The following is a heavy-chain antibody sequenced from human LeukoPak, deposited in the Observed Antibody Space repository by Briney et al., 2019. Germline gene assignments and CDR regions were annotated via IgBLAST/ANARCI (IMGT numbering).Heavy chain of an antibody. J-gene: IGHJ3*02. CDR1: GFTFSSYS. D-gene: IGHD5-18*01. CDR3: ATMTVDTAMALDRADAFDI. Sequence: PGGSLRLSCAASGFTFSSYSMNWFRQAPGKGLEWVSSISISSSYIYYADSVKGRFSISRDNAKNSLYLQMHSLRAEDTAVYYCATMTVDTAMALDRADAFDIWGQGTMVTVSS. CDR2: ISISSSYI. V-gene: IGHV3-21*01.